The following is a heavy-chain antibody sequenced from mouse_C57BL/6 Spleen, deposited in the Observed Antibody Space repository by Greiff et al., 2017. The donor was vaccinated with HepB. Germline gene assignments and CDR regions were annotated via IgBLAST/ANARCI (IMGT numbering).Heavy chain of an antibody. CDR1: GYTFTSYW. D-gene: IGHD1-1*01. Sequence: QVQLKQPGAELVRPGTSVKLSCKASGYTFTSYWMHWVKQRPGQGLEWIGVIDPSDSYTNYNQKFKGKATLTVDTSSSTAYMQLSSLTSEDSAVYYCARFTTVVLDYWGQGTTLTVSS. V-gene: IGHV1-59*01. J-gene: IGHJ2*01. CDR3: ARFTTVVLDY. CDR2: IDPSDSYT.